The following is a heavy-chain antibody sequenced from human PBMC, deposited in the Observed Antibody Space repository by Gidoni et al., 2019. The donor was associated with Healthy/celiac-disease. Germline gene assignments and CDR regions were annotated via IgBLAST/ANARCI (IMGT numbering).Heavy chain of an antibody. J-gene: IGHJ2*01. Sequence: EVQLVESGGGLVKPGGSLRLSCAASGFTFSSYSMNWVRQAPGKGLEWVSSISSSSSYIYYADSVKGRFTISRDNAKNSLYLQMNSLRAEDTAVYYCARDSGWTGDFDLWGRGTLVTVSS. V-gene: IGHV3-21*01. CDR2: ISSSSSYI. D-gene: IGHD6-19*01. CDR3: ARDSGWTGDFDL. CDR1: GFTFSSYS.